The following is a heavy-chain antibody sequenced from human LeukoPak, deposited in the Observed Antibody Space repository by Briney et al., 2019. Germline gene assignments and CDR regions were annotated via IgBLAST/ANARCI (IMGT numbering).Heavy chain of an antibody. J-gene: IGHJ3*02. V-gene: IGHV3-21*01. CDR3: ARPASYYYDSSGYYGHAFDI. Sequence: PGGSLRLSCAASGFTFSSYSMNWVRQAPGKGLEWVSSISSSSSYIYYADSVKGRFTISRDNAKNSLYLQMNSLRAEDTAVYYCARPASYYYDSSGYYGHAFDIWGQGTMATVSS. CDR2: ISSSSSYI. CDR1: GFTFSSYS. D-gene: IGHD3-22*01.